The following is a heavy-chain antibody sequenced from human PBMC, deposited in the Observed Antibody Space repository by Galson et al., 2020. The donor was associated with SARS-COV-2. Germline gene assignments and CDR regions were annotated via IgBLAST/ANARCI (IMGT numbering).Heavy chain of an antibody. V-gene: IGHV3-11*03. CDR2: ISSSSSFT. D-gene: IGHD2-21*01. CDR1: GFTFSEHF. CDR3: ATTYCSGDCYARPFEC. Sequence: GGSLRLSCAASGFTFSEHFLSWIRQAPGKGLEWVSYISSSSSFTNYADSVKGRFTISRDNAKKSLFLQMNSLRAEDTAVYYCATTYCSGDCYARPFECWGQGTLVTVSS. J-gene: IGHJ4*02.